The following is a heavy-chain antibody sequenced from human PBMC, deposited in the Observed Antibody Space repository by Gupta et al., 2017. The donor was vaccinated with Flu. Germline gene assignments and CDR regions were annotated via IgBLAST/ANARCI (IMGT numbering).Heavy chain of an antibody. J-gene: IGHJ4*02. CDR3: ARAGPGYSRNYFDY. CDR2: ISGSGGST. Sequence: SSYAMNWVRQAPRKGLEWVSTISGSGGSTYYADSVKGRFTISRDNSKNTLYLQMNSLRAEDTAVYYCARAGPGYSRNYFDYWGQGTLVTVSS. D-gene: IGHD6-13*01. CDR1: SSYA. V-gene: IGHV3-23*01.